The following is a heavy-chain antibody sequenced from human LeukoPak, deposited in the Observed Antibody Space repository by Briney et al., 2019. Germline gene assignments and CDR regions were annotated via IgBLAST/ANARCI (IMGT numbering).Heavy chain of an antibody. J-gene: IGHJ5*02. CDR3: ASVPRITTFTVVTSRNWFDP. V-gene: IGHV3-48*04. D-gene: IGHD3-3*01. Sequence: PGGSLRLTCEASGFAFSDFSLNWVRQATGKGLEWISYISSNSATMEYADSVKGRFTISRDNAKNSVFLQMNSLRPEDTGVYYCASVPRITTFTVVTSRNWFDPWGQGTLVTVSS. CDR1: GFAFSDFS. CDR2: ISSNSATM.